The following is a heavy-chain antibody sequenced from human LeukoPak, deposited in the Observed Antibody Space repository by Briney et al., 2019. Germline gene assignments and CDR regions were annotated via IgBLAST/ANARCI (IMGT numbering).Heavy chain of an antibody. CDR2: ISSSGSTI. D-gene: IGHD4-17*01. CDR1: GFTFSSYE. V-gene: IGHV3-48*03. Sequence: QSGGPLRLSCAASGFTFSSYEMNWVRQAPGKGLEWVSYISSSGSTIYYADSVKGRFTISRDNAKNSLYLQMNSLRAEDTAVYYCARASTVTLAFDYWGQGTLVTVSS. J-gene: IGHJ4*02. CDR3: ARASTVTLAFDY.